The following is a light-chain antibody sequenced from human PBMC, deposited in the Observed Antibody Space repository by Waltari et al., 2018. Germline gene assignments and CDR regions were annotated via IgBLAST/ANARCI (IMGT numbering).Light chain of an antibody. J-gene: IGLJ2*01. CDR1: SSDVGSYNL. CDR3: GSYAGSTTHVI. Sequence: QSALTQPASVSGSPGQSITISCTGTSSDVGSYNLFSWYQQHPGKAPKLMIYEVTKRPSGVSNRLSGSKAGKPSSLTTSGLQAEDEADYCCGSYAGSTTHVIFGGGTKLTVL. V-gene: IGLV2-23*02. CDR2: EVT.